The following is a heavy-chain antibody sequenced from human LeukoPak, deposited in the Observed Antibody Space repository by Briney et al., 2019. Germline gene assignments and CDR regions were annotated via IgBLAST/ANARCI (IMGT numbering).Heavy chain of an antibody. CDR3: AGARYPNWFDP. CDR2: IYNDGTT. J-gene: IGHJ5*02. CDR1: GFTISTNY. D-gene: IGHD1-14*01. V-gene: IGHV3-53*01. Sequence: GGSLRLSRAASGFTISTNYMSWVRQAPGKWLEWVSIIYNDGTTYYADSVKGRFTISRDNSKNTLYLQMNSLRAEDTAVYYCAGARYPNWFDPWGQGTLVTVSS.